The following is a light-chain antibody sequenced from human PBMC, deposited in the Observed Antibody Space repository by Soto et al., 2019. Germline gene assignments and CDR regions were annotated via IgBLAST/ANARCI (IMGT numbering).Light chain of an antibody. CDR1: QGISND. CDR2: AAS. Sequence: DIQMTQSPSSLSASVGDRVTITCRASQGISNDLAWYQQKPGKLPKLLIYAASTLQSGVPSRFSGSGSGTDFTLTISSLQPDDIATYYCLQYDKWPPWTFGQGTKVDIK. J-gene: IGKJ1*01. V-gene: IGKV1-27*01. CDR3: LQYDKWPPWT.